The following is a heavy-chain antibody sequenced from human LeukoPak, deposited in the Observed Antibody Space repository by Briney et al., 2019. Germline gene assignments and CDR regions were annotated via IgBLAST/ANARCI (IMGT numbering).Heavy chain of an antibody. V-gene: IGHV3-30*02. CDR3: ATLSGLRYFDWLSYRPYYFDY. CDR2: IRYDGSNK. Sequence: PGGSLRLSCAASGFTFSSYGMHWVRHAPGKGLEWVAFIRYDGSNKYYADSVKGRFTISRDNSKNTLYLQMNSLRAEDTAVYYCATLSGLRYFDWLSYRPYYFDYWGQGTLVTVSS. CDR1: GFTFSSYG. J-gene: IGHJ4*02. D-gene: IGHD3-9*01.